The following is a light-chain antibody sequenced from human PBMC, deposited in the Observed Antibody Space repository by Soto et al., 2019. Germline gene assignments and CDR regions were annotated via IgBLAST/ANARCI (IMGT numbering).Light chain of an antibody. CDR2: QVS. CDR3: MQGTHWPFT. Sequence: DDVVTQSPLSLAVTLGQPASISCRSSQGLAYSDGNTFLNWFQQRPGQSPRRLIYQVSNRDSGVPDRFSGSGSGTNFTLKISRVEAEDVGVYYCMQGTHWPFTFGGGTMVDIK. V-gene: IGKV2-30*01. J-gene: IGKJ4*01. CDR1: QGLAYSDGNTF.